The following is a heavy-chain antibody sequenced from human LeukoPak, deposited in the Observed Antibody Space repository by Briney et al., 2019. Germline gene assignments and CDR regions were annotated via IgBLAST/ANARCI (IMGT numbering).Heavy chain of an antibody. CDR3: AREQLLKPNYGMDV. Sequence: GGSLRLSCAASGFTFSSYSMNWVRQAPGKGLEWVSSISSSSSYIYYTDSAKGRFTISRDNAKNSLYLQMNSLRAEDTAVYYCAREQLLKPNYGMDVWGQGTTVTVSS. CDR2: ISSSSSYI. CDR1: GFTFSSYS. D-gene: IGHD2-2*01. V-gene: IGHV3-21*01. J-gene: IGHJ6*02.